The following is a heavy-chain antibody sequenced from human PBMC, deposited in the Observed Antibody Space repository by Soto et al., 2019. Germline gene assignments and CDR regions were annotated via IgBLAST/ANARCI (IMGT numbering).Heavy chain of an antibody. D-gene: IGHD3-22*01. CDR2: IIPLFGTT. V-gene: IGHV1-69*18. CDR3: ARGGGRWSSGYCDH. CDR1: GGTFSTYA. Sequence: QVQLVQSAAEVRNPGSSVKVSCKASGGTFSTYAINWVRQAPGQGLEWMGMIIPLFGTTKYAQNLQDRITITADESTTTSHMELSSLRNEDTAVYFCARGGGRWSSGYCDHWGQGTQVTVSS. J-gene: IGHJ5*02.